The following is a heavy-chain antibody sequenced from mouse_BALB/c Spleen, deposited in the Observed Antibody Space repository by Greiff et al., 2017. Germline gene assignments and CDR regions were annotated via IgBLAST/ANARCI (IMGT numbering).Heavy chain of an antibody. Sequence: QVQLQQPGAELVKPGASVKLSCKASGYTFTSYWMHWVKQRPGQGLEWIGEINPSNGRTNYNEKFKSKATLTVDKSSSTAYMQLSSLTSEDSAVYYCARSRWFAYWGQGTLVTVSA. CDR1: GYTFTSYW. V-gene: IGHV1S81*02. CDR2: INPSNGRT. J-gene: IGHJ3*01. CDR3: ARSRWFAY.